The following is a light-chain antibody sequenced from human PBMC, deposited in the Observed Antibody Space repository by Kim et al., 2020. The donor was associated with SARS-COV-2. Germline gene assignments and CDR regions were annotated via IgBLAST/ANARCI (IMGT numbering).Light chain of an antibody. V-gene: IGKV1-33*01. CDR2: IAS. CDR3: QQYGNMPYT. J-gene: IGKJ2*01. Sequence: SAAVGDRVTVTCQASQDINNYLNWYQQKPGKAPKLLIYIASNLEIGVSSRFSGSGSETEFTFTITSLQPEDIATYYCQQYGNMPYTFGQGTKLEI. CDR1: QDINNY.